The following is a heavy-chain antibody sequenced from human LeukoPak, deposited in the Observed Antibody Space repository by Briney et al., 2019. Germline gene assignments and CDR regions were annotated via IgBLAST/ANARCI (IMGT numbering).Heavy chain of an antibody. CDR2: INPNSGGT. Sequence: ASVKVSCKASGYTFTGYYMHWVRQAPGQGLEWMGWINPNSGGTNYAQKFQGRVTMTRDTSISTAYMELSRLRSDDTAVYYCARGGYDILTGYVHLDYWGQGTLVTVSS. CDR3: ARGGYDILTGYVHLDY. D-gene: IGHD3-9*01. V-gene: IGHV1-2*02. J-gene: IGHJ4*02. CDR1: GYTFTGYY.